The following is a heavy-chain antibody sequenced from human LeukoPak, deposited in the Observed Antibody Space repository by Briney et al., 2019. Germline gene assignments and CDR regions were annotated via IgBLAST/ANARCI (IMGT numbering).Heavy chain of an antibody. CDR2: INPSGGST. J-gene: IGHJ4*02. CDR3: ARSATKILMHIYYFGY. V-gene: IGHV1-46*01. D-gene: IGHD5-12*01. CDR1: GYTFTSYY. Sequence: ASVKVSCKASGYTFTSYYMHWVRQAPGQGLEWMGIINPSGGSTSYAQKFQGRVTMTRDMSTSTVYMELSSLRSEDTAVYYCARSATKILMHIYYFGYWGQGTLVTGSS.